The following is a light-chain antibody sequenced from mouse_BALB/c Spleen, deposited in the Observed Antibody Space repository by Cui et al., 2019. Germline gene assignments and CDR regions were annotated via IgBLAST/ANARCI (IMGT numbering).Light chain of an antibody. J-gene: IGKJ5*01. CDR2: GAS. CDR3: GQSYSYPLT. CDR1: EDVGTY. Sequence: NIGMTQSPKSMSMSVGERVTLSCKASEDVGTYVSWYQQKPEQSPKLLIYGASNRYTAVPDRFTGSGSATEFPLTISSVQAEDLADYHCGQSYSYPLTFGAGTKLELK. V-gene: IGKV6-20*01.